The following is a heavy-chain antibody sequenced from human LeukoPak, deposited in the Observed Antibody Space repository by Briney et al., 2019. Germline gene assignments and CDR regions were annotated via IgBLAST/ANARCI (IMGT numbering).Heavy chain of an antibody. CDR1: GFTFSSYV. CDR2: IVPSGGST. V-gene: IGHV3-23*01. CDR3: ATRGTTATKYIEH. D-gene: IGHD1-1*01. J-gene: IGHJ4*02. Sequence: GGSLRLSCAASGFTFSSYVMSWVRQTPGKGLESVSTIVPSGGSTYYADSVKGRFTISRDNSKNTLHLQINSLRVEDTAVYYCATRGTTATKYIEHWGQGTLVTVST.